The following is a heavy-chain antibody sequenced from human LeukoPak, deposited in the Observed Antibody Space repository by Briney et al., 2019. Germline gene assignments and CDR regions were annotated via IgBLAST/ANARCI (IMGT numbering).Heavy chain of an antibody. J-gene: IGHJ6*02. V-gene: IGHV3-9*01. CDR2: ISWSSGNI. CDR3: ARDAWRRAFNYGMDV. CDR1: GFTFDDYA. Sequence: PGRPLRLSCAASGFTFDDYAMHWVRQAPGKGLEGVAGISWSSGNIGYADSVKGRFTISRDNAENSLHPQMNSLRTEDTALYFCARDAWRRAFNYGMDVWGQGTTVAVSS. D-gene: IGHD5-12*01.